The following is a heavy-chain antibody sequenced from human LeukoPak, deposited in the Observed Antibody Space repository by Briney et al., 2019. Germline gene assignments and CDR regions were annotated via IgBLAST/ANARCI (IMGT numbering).Heavy chain of an antibody. V-gene: IGHV3-7*01. CDR2: IKQDGSEK. D-gene: IGHD2-2*01. CDR3: ARDGIPYRSSTSCYPYYFDY. CDR1: GFTFSSYW. Sequence: PGGSLRLSCAASGFTFSSYWMSWVRQAPGKGLEWVANIKQDGSEKYYLDSVKGRFTISRDNAKNSLYLQMNSLGAEDTAVYYCARDGIPYRSSTSCYPYYFDYWGQGTMVTVSS. J-gene: IGHJ4*02.